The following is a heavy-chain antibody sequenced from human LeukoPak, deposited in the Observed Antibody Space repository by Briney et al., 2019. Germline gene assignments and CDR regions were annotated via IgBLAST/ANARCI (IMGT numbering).Heavy chain of an antibody. V-gene: IGHV3-66*02. D-gene: IGHD2/OR15-2a*01. CDR3: ARAREYLAIDY. CDR1: GFTVSSNY. Sequence: GGSLRLSCAASGFTVSSNYMNWVRQAPGKGLEWVSVLYSAGNTFYADSVKGRFTISRDNSKNTLYPRMNSLRPEDTAVYYCARAREYLAIDYWGQGTLVTVSS. CDR2: LYSAGNT. J-gene: IGHJ4*02.